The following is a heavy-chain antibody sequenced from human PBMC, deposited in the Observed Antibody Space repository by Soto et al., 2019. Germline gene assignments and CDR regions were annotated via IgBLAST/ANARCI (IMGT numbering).Heavy chain of an antibody. CDR1: RFSFSTYA. V-gene: IGHV3-23*01. CDR2: ISASGGNT. CDR3: AKSSRHYGDRVSFDH. Sequence: GGSLRLSCAASRFSFSTYAMSWVRQAPGKGLEWVSSISASGGNTYYADSVKGRFTISRDNSKNTLYLQMSSLRAEDTAVYYCAKSSRHYGDRVSFDHWGPGTLVTGPS. D-gene: IGHD4-17*01. J-gene: IGHJ4*02.